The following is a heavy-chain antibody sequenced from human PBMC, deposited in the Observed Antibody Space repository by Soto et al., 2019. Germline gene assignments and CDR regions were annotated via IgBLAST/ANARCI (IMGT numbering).Heavy chain of an antibody. V-gene: IGHV2-5*02. CDR1: GFSLTANGVG. D-gene: IGHD7-27*01. CDR3: AHRRVSNGAGFDN. CDR2: IYWDGDV. J-gene: IGHJ5*02. Sequence: SCPTLLNPTQTLTLTCTFSGFSLTANGVGVAWFRQPPGKALEWLALIYWDGDVRYSPSLRSRITITKDTSKDQVFLTVTNLDPVATGTYYSAHRRVSNGAGFDNWGQGRRVTAAS.